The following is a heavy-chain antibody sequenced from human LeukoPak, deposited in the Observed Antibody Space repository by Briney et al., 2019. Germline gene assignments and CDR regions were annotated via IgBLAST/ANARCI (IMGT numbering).Heavy chain of an antibody. Sequence: ASVKVSCKVSGYTLTELSMHWVRQAPGKGLEWMGGFDPEDGETIYAQKFQGRVTMTEDSSTDTAYMELSSLRSEDTAVYYCASYYYDSSGYYPGDYWGQGTLVTVSS. V-gene: IGHV1-24*01. CDR2: FDPEDGET. CDR3: ASYYYDSSGYYPGDY. CDR1: GYTLTELS. D-gene: IGHD3-22*01. J-gene: IGHJ4*02.